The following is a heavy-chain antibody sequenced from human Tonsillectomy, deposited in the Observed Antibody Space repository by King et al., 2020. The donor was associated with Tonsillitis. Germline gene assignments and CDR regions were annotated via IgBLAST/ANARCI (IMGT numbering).Heavy chain of an antibody. Sequence: VQLQESGPGLVKPSETLSLTCTVSGASMSSYYWTWIRQPAEKGLEWIVRIHTSGSTSYSPSLESRVTMSVDTSKNQFSLKLTSMTAADTAVYYCARDQPVGSTRFDYWGQGILVTVSS. V-gene: IGHV4-4*07. D-gene: IGHD2-2*01. J-gene: IGHJ4*02. CDR1: GASMSSYY. CDR2: IHTSGST. CDR3: ARDQPVGSTRFDY.